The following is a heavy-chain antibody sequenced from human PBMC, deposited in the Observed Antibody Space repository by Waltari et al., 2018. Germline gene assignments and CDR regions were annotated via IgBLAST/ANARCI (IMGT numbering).Heavy chain of an antibody. Sequence: QVQLQESGPGLVKPSETLSLTGAVSGYSISSGHYWGWLRQPPGKGLEWIGSIYHSGSTYYNPSLKSRVTISVDTSKSQFSLKLSSVTAADTAVYYCARQDPEYDAFDIWGQGTMVTVSS. CDR1: GYSISSGHY. CDR2: IYHSGST. CDR3: ARQDPEYDAFDI. V-gene: IGHV4-38-2*01. J-gene: IGHJ3*02.